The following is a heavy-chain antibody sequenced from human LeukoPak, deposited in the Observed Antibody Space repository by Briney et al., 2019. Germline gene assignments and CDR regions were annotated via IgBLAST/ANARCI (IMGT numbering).Heavy chain of an antibody. Sequence: SVKVSCKASGGTFSSHAISWVRQAPGQGLEWMGGIIPLIGTANHAQKFQGRVTITADESTSTVYMELSSLRSEDTAVYYCARGESGSYLGDYNWFDPWGQGTLVTVSS. D-gene: IGHD1-26*01. V-gene: IGHV1-69*13. CDR3: ARGESGSYLGDYNWFDP. CDR1: GGTFSSHA. CDR2: IIPLIGTA. J-gene: IGHJ5*02.